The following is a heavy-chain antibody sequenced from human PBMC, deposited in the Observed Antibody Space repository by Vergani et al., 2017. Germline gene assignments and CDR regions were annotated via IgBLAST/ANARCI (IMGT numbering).Heavy chain of an antibody. V-gene: IGHV1-69*02. CDR2: IIPILGIA. D-gene: IGHD6-6*01. CDR1: GGTFSSYT. CDR3: AVLAAPPDYYYYGMDV. Sequence: QVQLVQSGAEVKKPGSSVKVSCKASGGTFSSYTISWVRQAPGQGLEWMGRIIPILGIANYAHKFQGRVTITADKSTSTAYMELSSLRSEDTAVYYCAVLAAPPDYYYYGMDVWGQGTTVTVSS. J-gene: IGHJ6*02.